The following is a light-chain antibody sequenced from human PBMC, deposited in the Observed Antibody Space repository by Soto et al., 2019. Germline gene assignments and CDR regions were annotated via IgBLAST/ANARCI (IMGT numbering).Light chain of an antibody. V-gene: IGKV3-20*01. CDR2: GAS. Sequence: EIVLTQSPGTLSLSPGERATLSCRASQSVSSSYLAWYQQKPGQAPRLLIYGASSRASGIPDRFSGSGSGTDFTLTISRLETEDCAVYYCQQHGNSPRTFGQGTKVDIK. CDR1: QSVSSSY. CDR3: QQHGNSPRT. J-gene: IGKJ1*01.